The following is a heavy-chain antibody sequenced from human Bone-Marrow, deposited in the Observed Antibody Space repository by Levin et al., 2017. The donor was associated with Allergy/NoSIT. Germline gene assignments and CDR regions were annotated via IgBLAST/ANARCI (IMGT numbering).Heavy chain of an antibody. CDR3: ARTTPDLAEYSSSSGGVPFDY. Sequence: SQTLSLTCAISGDSVSSNSAAWNWIRQSPSRGLEWLGRTYYRSKWYNDYAVSVKSRITINPDTSKNQFSLQLNSVTPEDTAVYYCARTTPDLAEYSSSSGGVPFDYWGQGTLVTVSS. CDR2: TYYRSKWYN. CDR1: GDSVSSNSAA. D-gene: IGHD6-6*01. J-gene: IGHJ4*02. V-gene: IGHV6-1*01.